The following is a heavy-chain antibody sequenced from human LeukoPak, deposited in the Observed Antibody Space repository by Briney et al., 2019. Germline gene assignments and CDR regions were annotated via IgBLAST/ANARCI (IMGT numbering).Heavy chain of an antibody. CDR1: GGSTSSYY. V-gene: IGHV4-4*09. CDR3: ARQDTSYYYYMDV. D-gene: IGHD2-15*01. CDR2: IYTSGST. Sequence: PSETLSLTCTVSGGSTSSYYWSWIRQPPGKGLEWIGYIYTSGSTNYNPSLKSRVTISVDTSKNQFSLKLSSVTAADTAVYYCARQDTSYYYYMDVWGKGTTVTVSS. J-gene: IGHJ6*03.